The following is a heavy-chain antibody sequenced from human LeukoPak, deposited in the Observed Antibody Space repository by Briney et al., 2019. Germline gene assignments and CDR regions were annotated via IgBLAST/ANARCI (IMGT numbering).Heavy chain of an antibody. D-gene: IGHD6-13*01. Sequence: GGSLRLSCAASGFTFSDYYMSWIRQAPGKGLEWVSYISSSGSTIYYADSVKGRFTISRDNAKNSLYLQMNSLRAEDTAVYYCARDHYGSSWPDEDYYYGMDVWGQGTTVAVSS. CDR3: ARDHYGSSWPDEDYYYGMDV. V-gene: IGHV3-11*01. J-gene: IGHJ6*02. CDR2: ISSSGSTI. CDR1: GFTFSDYY.